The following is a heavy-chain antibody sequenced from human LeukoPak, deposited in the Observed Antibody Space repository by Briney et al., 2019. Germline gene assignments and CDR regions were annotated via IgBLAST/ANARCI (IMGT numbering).Heavy chain of an antibody. CDR1: GFTFSSYA. CDR2: ISGSGGST. J-gene: IGHJ5*02. V-gene: IGHV3-23*01. Sequence: GGSLRLSCAASGFTFSSYAMSWVRQAPGKGLEWVSAISGSGGSTYYADSVKGRFTISRDNSKNTLYLQMNSLRAEDTAVYYCAKLLSGYCSRTSCLNWFDPWGQGTLVTVSS. CDR3: AKLLSGYCSRTSCLNWFDP. D-gene: IGHD2-2*01.